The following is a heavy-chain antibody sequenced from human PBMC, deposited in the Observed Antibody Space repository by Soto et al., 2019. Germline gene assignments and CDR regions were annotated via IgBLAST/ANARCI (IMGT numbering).Heavy chain of an antibody. CDR2: IYDSGDT. CDR1: GDSISNGAYY. CDR3: ASRDYGEFYFDY. Sequence: SETLSLTCTVSGDSISNGAYYWSWIRQHPGKGLEFIGYIYDSGDTYFNPSLKSRITISVDTSRNQFSLKVSSVTAADTAVYYCASRDYGEFYFDYWGQGARVTVSS. J-gene: IGHJ4*02. V-gene: IGHV4-31*03. D-gene: IGHD3-10*01.